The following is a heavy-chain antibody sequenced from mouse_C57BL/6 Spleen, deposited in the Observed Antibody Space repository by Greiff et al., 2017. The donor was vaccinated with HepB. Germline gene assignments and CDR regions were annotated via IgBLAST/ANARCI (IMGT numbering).Heavy chain of an antibody. D-gene: IGHD1-1*01. V-gene: IGHV5-17*01. CDR3: ARVYYGSIFDY. Sequence: EVQLVESGGGLVKPGGSLKLSCAASGFTFSDYGMHWVRQAPEKGLEWVAYISSSSSTIYYADTVKGRFTISRDNAKNTLFLQMTSLRSEDTAMYYCARVYYGSIFDYWGQGTTLTVSS. CDR2: ISSSSSTI. J-gene: IGHJ2*01. CDR1: GFTFSDYG.